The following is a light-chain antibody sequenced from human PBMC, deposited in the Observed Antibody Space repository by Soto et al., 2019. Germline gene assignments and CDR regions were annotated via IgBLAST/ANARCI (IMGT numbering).Light chain of an antibody. J-gene: IGKJ1*01. Sequence: EIVLTQSPGTLSLSPGERATLSCRVSQSVTGSYLAWYQQKPGQAPRLLIYGASSRATGIPDRFSGSGSGTDFTLTISRLEPGDFAVYYCQQYGSSRTFGQGTKVDIK. CDR2: GAS. CDR1: QSVTGSY. CDR3: QQYGSSRT. V-gene: IGKV3-20*01.